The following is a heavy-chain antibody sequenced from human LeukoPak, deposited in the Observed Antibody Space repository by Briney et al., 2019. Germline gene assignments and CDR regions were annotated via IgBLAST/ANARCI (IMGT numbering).Heavy chain of an antibody. CDR3: ATRLLQGGY. V-gene: IGHV1-24*01. Sequence: ASVKVSCKASGGTFSSYAISWVRQAPGKGLEWMGGFDPEDGETIYAQKFQGRVTMTEDTSTDTAYMELSSLRSEDTAVYYCATRLLQGGYWGQGTLVTVSS. J-gene: IGHJ4*02. CDR1: GGTFSSYA. CDR2: FDPEDGET. D-gene: IGHD2-15*01.